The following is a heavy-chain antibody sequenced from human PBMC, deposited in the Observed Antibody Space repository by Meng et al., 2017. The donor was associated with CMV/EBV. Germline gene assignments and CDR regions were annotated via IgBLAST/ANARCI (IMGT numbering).Heavy chain of an antibody. CDR2: IKSKTDGGTT. CDR3: TSKRRITMVRGVPTYYYYGMDV. V-gene: IGHV3-15*01. J-gene: IGHJ6*02. Sequence: GESLKISCAASGFTFSNAWMSWARQAPGKGLEWVGRIKSKTDGGTTDYAAPVKGRFTISRDDSKNTLYLQMNSLKTEDTAVYYCTSKRRITMVRGVPTYYYYGMDVWGQGTTVTVSS. D-gene: IGHD3-10*01. CDR1: GFTFSNAW.